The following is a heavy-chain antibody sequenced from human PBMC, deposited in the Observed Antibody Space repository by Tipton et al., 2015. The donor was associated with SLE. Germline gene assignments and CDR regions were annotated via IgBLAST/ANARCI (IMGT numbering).Heavy chain of an antibody. D-gene: IGHD3-9*01. V-gene: IGHV4-4*08. CDR1: GASVRSHY. CDR3: AREGAYYDILTGVFDS. J-gene: IGHJ4*02. Sequence: GLVKPSETLSVICTVSGASVRSHYWGWIRQPPGKGLEWVGHIYSSGSTKYNPSLKSRVTISVDMSKNQFSLKLSSVTAADTAVYYCAREGAYYDILTGVFDSWGQGALVTVSP. CDR2: IYSSGST.